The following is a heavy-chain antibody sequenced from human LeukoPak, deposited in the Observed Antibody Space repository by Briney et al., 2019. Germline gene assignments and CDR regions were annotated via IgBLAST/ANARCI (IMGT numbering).Heavy chain of an antibody. CDR3: ARGIAARPSWFDP. CDR1: GGTFSSYA. V-gene: IGHV1-69*05. D-gene: IGHD6-6*01. CDR2: IIPIFGTA. J-gene: IGHJ5*02. Sequence: GASVKVSCMASGGTFSSYAISWVRQAPGQGLEWMGGIIPIFGTANYAQKFQGRVTITTDESTSTAYMELSSLRSEDTAVYYCARGIAARPSWFDPWGQGTLVTVSS.